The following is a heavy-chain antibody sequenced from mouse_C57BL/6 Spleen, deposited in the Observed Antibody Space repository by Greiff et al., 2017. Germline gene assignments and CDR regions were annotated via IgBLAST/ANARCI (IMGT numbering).Heavy chain of an antibody. D-gene: IGHD1-1*01. CDR1: GYTFTSYW. V-gene: IGHV1-74*01. CDR3: ARHYYGSSYWYFDV. Sequence: QVQLQQPGAELVKPGASVKVSCKASGYTFTSYWMHWVKQRPGQGLEWIGRIHPSDSATNYNQKFTGKATLTVDNSSSTAYMQLSSLTSEDSAVYYCARHYYGSSYWYFDVWGTGTTVTVSS. CDR2: IHPSDSAT. J-gene: IGHJ1*03.